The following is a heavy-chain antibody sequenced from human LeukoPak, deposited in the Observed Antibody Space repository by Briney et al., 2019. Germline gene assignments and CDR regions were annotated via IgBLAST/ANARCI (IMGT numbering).Heavy chain of an antibody. D-gene: IGHD2-15*01. Sequence: GESLNISCKGSGYSFSTYWIGWVRQVPGKGLEWMGVVYLGDSDTRYSPSFQGQVTISADKSISTAYLQWSSLKASDTAMYYCAIHVNSGGGHWGQGTLVTVSS. J-gene: IGHJ4*02. CDR3: AIHVNSGGGH. CDR2: VYLGDSDT. V-gene: IGHV5-51*01. CDR1: GYSFSTYW.